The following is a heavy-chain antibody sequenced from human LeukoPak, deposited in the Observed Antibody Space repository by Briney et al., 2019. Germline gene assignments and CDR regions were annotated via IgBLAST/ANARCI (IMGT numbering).Heavy chain of an antibody. CDR2: IYYTGTT. Sequence: GSLRLSCAASGFTVSSNYMSWIRQPPGKELEWIGTIYYTGTTYYNPSLKSRVTISVDTSKNQFSLKLTSLTAADTAVYSCVRRDQYVSADYWGQGTLVTVSS. CDR3: VRRDQYVSADY. V-gene: IGHV4-59*08. J-gene: IGHJ4*02. D-gene: IGHD3-16*01. CDR1: GFTVSSNY.